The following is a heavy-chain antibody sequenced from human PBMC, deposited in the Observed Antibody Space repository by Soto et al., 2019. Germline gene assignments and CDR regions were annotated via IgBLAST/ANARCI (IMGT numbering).Heavy chain of an antibody. Sequence: SVKVSCKASGGTFSSYAISWVRQAPGQGLEWMGGIIPIFGTANYAQKFQGRVTITADESTSTAYMELSSLRSEDTAVYYCAREGRKNQLLYNWFDPWGHGTLVTVS. D-gene: IGHD2-2*02. J-gene: IGHJ5*02. CDR1: GGTFSSYA. V-gene: IGHV1-69*13. CDR3: AREGRKNQLLYNWFDP. CDR2: IIPIFGTA.